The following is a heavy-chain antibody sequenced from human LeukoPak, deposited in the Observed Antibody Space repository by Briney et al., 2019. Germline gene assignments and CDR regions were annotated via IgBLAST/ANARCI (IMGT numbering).Heavy chain of an antibody. CDR3: ARGPTRITMVRGAPDYYFDY. CDR2: IIPIFGTA. V-gene: IGHV1-69*01. Sequence: SVKISCKASGGTFSSYAISWVRQAPGQGLEWMGGIIPIFGTANYAQKFQGRVTITADESTSTAYMELSSLRSEDTAVYYCARGPTRITMVRGAPDYYFDYWGQGTLVTVSS. D-gene: IGHD3-10*01. CDR1: GGTFSSYA. J-gene: IGHJ4*02.